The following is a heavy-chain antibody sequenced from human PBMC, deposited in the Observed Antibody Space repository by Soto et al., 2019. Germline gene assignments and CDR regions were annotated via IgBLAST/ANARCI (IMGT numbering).Heavy chain of an antibody. CDR1: GYTFTSYG. CDR3: ARDLITMVRTTELSFDY. D-gene: IGHD3-10*01. CDR2: ISAYNGNT. J-gene: IGHJ4*02. Sequence: QVQLVQSGAEVKKPGASVKVSCKASGYTFTSYGISWVRQAPGQGLEWMGWISAYNGNTNYAQKLQGRVTMTTDTSTSTAYMELRSLRSDDTAVYYCARDLITMVRTTELSFDYWGQGTLVTVSS. V-gene: IGHV1-18*01.